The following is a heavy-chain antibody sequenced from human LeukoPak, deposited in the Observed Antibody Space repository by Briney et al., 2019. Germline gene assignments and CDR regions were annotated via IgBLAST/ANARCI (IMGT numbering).Heavy chain of an antibody. V-gene: IGHV4-4*09. J-gene: IGHJ4*02. CDR1: GASISNYY. Sequence: SETLSLTCTVSGASISNYYWSWVRQTPEKGLEWMGHIHTSGASRYYPSLDSRLTMSIDTSRNQLSLKLTSVTAADTAVYFCARLGSYHDFWGQGALVTVSS. CDR3: ARLGSYHDF. D-gene: IGHD1-26*01. CDR2: IHTSGAS.